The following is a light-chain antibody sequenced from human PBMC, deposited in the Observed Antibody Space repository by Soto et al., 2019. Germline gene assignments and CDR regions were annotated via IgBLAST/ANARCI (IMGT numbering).Light chain of an antibody. J-gene: IGLJ2*01. CDR2: EVS. Sequence: QSVLGQPASVSASPGQSITISCTGTSSDIGRYNYVSWYQQHPGMAPQLLIYEVSDRPSGVSNRFSGSKSGNTPSLTISGLQDEDEADYFCTSYTTTSAVIFGGGTKVTVL. V-gene: IGLV2-14*01. CDR1: SSDIGRYNY. CDR3: TSYTTTSAVI.